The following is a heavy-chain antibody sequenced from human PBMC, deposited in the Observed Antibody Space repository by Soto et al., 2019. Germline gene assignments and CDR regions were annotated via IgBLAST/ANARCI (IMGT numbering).Heavy chain of an antibody. CDR3: AKGRSYYYYYGVDV. CDR2: ISYDGNNK. CDR1: GFTYSTYT. V-gene: IGHV3-30-3*01. Sequence: GGSLRLSCAASGFTYSTYTMHWVRQAPGKGLEWVAVISYDGNNKWYADSVKGRFTISRDNAKNTLYLQMNSLRAEDTALYYCAKGRSYYYYYGVDVWGQGTTVTVSS. J-gene: IGHJ6*02.